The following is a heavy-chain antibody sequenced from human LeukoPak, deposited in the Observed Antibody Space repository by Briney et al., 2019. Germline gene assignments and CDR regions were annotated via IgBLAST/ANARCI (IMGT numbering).Heavy chain of an antibody. Sequence: PGGSLRLSCAASGFTFDDYGMSWVRQAPGKGLEWVSGIDWNVGSTNYADSVKGRFTISRDNSKNMVYMQMNNMRTEDTAVYYCARDTGYCSGAICTPDDYWGQGTLVIVSA. V-gene: IGHV3-20*04. CDR3: ARDTGYCSGAICTPDDY. D-gene: IGHD2-15*01. CDR2: IDWNVGST. J-gene: IGHJ4*02. CDR1: GFTFDDYG.